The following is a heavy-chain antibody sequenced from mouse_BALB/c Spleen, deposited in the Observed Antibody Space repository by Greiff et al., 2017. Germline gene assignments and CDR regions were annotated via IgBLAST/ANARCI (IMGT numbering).Heavy chain of an antibody. CDR1: GFTFSDYY. J-gene: IGHJ3*01. CDR3: AREGMVTRGFAY. V-gene: IGHV5-4*02. CDR2: ISDGGSYT. D-gene: IGHD2-1*01. Sequence: EVQGVESGGGLVKPGGSLKLSCAASGFTFSDYYMYWVRQTPEKRLEWVATISDGGSYTYYPDSVKGRFTISRDNAKNNLYLQMSSLKSEDTAMYYCAREGMVTRGFAYWGQGTLVTVSA.